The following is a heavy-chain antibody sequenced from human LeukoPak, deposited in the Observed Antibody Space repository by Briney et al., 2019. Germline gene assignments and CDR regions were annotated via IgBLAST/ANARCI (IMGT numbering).Heavy chain of an antibody. J-gene: IGHJ4*02. Sequence: PGGSLRLSCAASGFTFSSYWMHWVRQAPGKGLEWVSVIYSGGSTDYADSVKGRFTISRDNSENTLHPQMNSLRAEDTAVYYCARIPKTTYFDYWGQGTLVTVSS. CDR1: GFTFSSYW. D-gene: IGHD4-17*01. V-gene: IGHV3-53*01. CDR3: ARIPKTTYFDY. CDR2: IYSGGST.